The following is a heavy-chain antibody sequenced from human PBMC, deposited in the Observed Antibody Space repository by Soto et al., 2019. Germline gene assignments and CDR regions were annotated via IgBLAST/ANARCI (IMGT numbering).Heavy chain of an antibody. V-gene: IGHV1-8*02. CDR2: INPNTGYT. CDR1: GYSFTSYD. D-gene: IGHD3-16*02. J-gene: IGHJ4*01. CDR3: VRGRVMITFGVVIVIDY. Sequence: ASVKVSCKASGYSFTSYDINWVRQATGQGLGWMGWINPNTGYTDYAQKFQDRVTMTGNTSITTAYMELSSLRSEDTAVYYCVRGRVMITFGVVIVIDYWGQ.